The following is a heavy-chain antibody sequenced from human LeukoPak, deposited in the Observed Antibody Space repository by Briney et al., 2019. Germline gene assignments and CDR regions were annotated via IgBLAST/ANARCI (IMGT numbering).Heavy chain of an antibody. CDR3: AREYSSGWYYFDY. V-gene: IGHV1-69*13. J-gene: IGHJ4*02. Sequence: SVKVSCKASGGTFSSYAISWVRQAPGQGLEWMGGIIPIFGTANYGQKFQGRVTITADESTSTAYMELSSLRSEDTAVYYCAREYSSGWYYFDYWGQGTLVTVSS. CDR2: IIPIFGTA. CDR1: GGTFSSYA. D-gene: IGHD6-19*01.